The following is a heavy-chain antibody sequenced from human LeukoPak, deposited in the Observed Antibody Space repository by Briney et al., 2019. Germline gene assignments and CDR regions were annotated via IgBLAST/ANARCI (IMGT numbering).Heavy chain of an antibody. J-gene: IGHJ4*02. CDR1: GFTFRTYT. D-gene: IGHD7-27*01. Sequence: GGSLRLSCAASGFTFRTYTMNWVRQAPGKGLEWISSISSSSSSIYYADSVKGRFTISRDNANNSLYLQMNSLRDEDTAVYYCARVPLILLGLRRYFDYWGQGTLVTVPS. CDR3: ARVPLILLGLRRYFDY. CDR2: ISSSSSSI. V-gene: IGHV3-48*02.